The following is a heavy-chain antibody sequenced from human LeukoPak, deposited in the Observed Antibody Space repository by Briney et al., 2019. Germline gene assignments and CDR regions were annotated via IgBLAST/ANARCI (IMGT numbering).Heavy chain of an antibody. D-gene: IGHD4-17*01. CDR1: GFTFTSYS. CDR2: ISSTSSYI. CDR3: AKGRGTTVTSAANY. V-gene: IGHV3-21*04. J-gene: IGHJ4*02. Sequence: PGGSLRLSCAASGFTFTSYSMSWVRQAPGKGLEWVSSISSTSSYIYYADSVKGRFTISRDNAKNSLYLQMNSLRAEHTAVYYCAKGRGTTVTSAANYWGQGTLVTVSS.